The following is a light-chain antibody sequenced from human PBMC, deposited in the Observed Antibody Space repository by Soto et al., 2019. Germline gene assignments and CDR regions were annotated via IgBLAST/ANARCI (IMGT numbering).Light chain of an antibody. CDR1: QSVSSSY. CDR2: GAS. J-gene: IGKJ2*01. Sequence: EIVLTQSPGTLSLSPGERATLSCRASQSVSSSYLAWYQQKPGQAPRLLIYGASSRATGIPDRFSGSGSGTDFTLTISRLEPEDFAVYYCQQYGSSQYTFGQGTQLAIK. V-gene: IGKV3-20*01. CDR3: QQYGSSQYT.